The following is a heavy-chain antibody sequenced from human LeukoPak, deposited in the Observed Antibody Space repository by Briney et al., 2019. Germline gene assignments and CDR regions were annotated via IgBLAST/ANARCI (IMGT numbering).Heavy chain of an antibody. V-gene: IGHV3-23*01. CDR1: GFTFSSYS. CDR3: AKSGYISSDTWFDP. D-gene: IGHD6-13*01. J-gene: IGHJ5*02. CDR2: ISGAGGST. Sequence: GGSMRLSCAASGFTFSSYSMSWVRQAPGKGLDWVSTISGAGGSTYNADSVKGRFTISRDNSKNMLYLQLNSLRAEDTAIYYCAKSGYISSDTWFDPWGQGTLVTVSS.